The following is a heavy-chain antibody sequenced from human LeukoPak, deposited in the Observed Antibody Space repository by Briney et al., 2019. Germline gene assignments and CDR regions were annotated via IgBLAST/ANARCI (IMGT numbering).Heavy chain of an antibody. Sequence: QPGGSLRLSCAASGFTFSSYAMSWVRQAPGKGLEWVSAISGSGGSTYYADSVKGRFTISRDNSKNMLYLQMNSLRAEDTAVYYCAKSGKRVGATWGRYYYYGMDVWGQGTTVTVSS. V-gene: IGHV3-23*01. CDR2: ISGSGGST. CDR1: GFTFSSYA. CDR3: AKSGKRVGATWGRYYYYGMDV. J-gene: IGHJ6*02. D-gene: IGHD1-26*01.